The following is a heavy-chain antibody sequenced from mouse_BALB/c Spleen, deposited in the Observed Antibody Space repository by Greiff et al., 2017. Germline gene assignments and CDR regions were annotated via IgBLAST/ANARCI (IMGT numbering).Heavy chain of an antibody. CDR2: IRSKSNNYAT. J-gene: IGHJ2*01. CDR3: VRDYRHDGYLDY. CDR1: GFTFNTYA. V-gene: IGHV10-1*02. D-gene: IGHD2-14*01. Sequence: EVQLVESGGGLVQPKGSLKLSCAASGFTFNTYAMNWVRQAPGKGLEWVARIRSKSNNYATYYADSVKDRFTISRDDSQSMLYLQMNNLKTEDTAMYYCVRDYRHDGYLDYWGQGTTLTVSS.